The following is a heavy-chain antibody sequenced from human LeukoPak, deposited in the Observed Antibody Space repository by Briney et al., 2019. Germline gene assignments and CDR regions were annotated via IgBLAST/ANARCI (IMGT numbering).Heavy chain of an antibody. V-gene: IGHV1-18*01. CDR2: ISAYNGNT. CDR3: AREGPWGILWFGELGGHDAFDI. CDR1: GYTFTSYG. Sequence: GASVKVSCKASGYTFTSYGISWVRQAPGQGLEWMGWISAYNGNTNYAQKLQGRVTMTTDTPTSTAYTELRSLRSDDTAVYYCAREGPWGILWFGELGGHDAFDIWGQGTMVTVSS. D-gene: IGHD3-10*01. J-gene: IGHJ3*02.